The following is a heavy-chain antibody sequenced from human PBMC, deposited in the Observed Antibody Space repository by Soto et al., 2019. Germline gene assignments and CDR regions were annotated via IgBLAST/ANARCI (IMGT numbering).Heavy chain of an antibody. D-gene: IGHD2-2*01. J-gene: IGHJ5*01. Sequence: QVQLVQSGAEVKKPGASVKVSCKASGYTFTSYYMHWVRQAPGQGLEWMGITNPSGGSTSYAQTFQGRVTMTRDTSTSTVYMGLSSLRSEDTAVYYCARAREKLEGPAAMTLWFDSCGKGTLVIVSS. V-gene: IGHV1-46*03. CDR3: ARAREKLEGPAAMTLWFDS. CDR2: TNPSGGST. CDR1: GYTFTSYY.